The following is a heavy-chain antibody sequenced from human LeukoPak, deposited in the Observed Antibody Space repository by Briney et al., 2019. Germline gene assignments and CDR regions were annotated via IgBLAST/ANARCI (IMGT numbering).Heavy chain of an antibody. CDR1: GFIFSTHA. J-gene: IGHJ6*03. CDR3: ARDGSALYYYYYMDV. CDR2: MTATSGGT. Sequence: GGSLRLSCAASGFIFSTHAMSWVRQAPGKGLEWVSTMTATSGGTFYADSVRGRFTISRDNSKSTLYLQMNSLRAEDTAVYYCARDGSALYYYYYMDVWGEGTTVTVSS. D-gene: IGHD2-2*03. V-gene: IGHV3-23*01.